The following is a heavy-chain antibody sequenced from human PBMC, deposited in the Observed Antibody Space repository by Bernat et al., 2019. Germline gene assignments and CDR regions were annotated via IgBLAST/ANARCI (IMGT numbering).Heavy chain of an antibody. CDR3: ASFYYYDSSGYYFYAFDI. V-gene: IGHV4-39*07. CDR1: GGSISSSSYY. CDR2: IYYSGST. D-gene: IGHD3-22*01. J-gene: IGHJ3*02. Sequence: QLQLQESGPGLVKPSETLSLTCTVSGGSISSSSYYWGWIRQPPGKGLEWIGSIYYSGSTYYNPSLKSRVTISVDTSKNQFSLKLSFVTAADTAVYYCASFYYYDSSGYYFYAFDIWGQGTMVTVSS.